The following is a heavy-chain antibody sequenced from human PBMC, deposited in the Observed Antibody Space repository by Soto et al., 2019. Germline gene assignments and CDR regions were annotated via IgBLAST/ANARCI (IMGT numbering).Heavy chain of an antibody. CDR1: GFTFTNYA. D-gene: IGHD2-21*01. CDR2: ISGSGTDT. Sequence: PGGSLRLSCGASGFTFTNYALSWVRQAPGKGLEWVSSISGSGTDTKYADSVKGRSTISRDSSKNTVYLQVNSLRGEDTAVYYCAKICGGNCYSTSRIVFQHWGQGTQVTVSS. V-gene: IGHV3-23*01. CDR3: AKICGGNCYSTSRIVFQH. J-gene: IGHJ1*01.